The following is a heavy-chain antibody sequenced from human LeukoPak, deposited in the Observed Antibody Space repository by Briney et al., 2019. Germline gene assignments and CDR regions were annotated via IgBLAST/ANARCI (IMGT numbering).Heavy chain of an antibody. CDR3: AKERPSSWSHPIDY. CDR2: ISSSGGST. V-gene: IGHV3-23*01. J-gene: IGHJ4*02. CDR1: GFTFSSYA. D-gene: IGHD6-13*01. Sequence: GGSLRLSCAASGFTFSSYAMSGVRQAPGKGLEWVSAISSSGGSTYYADSVKGRFTISRDNSKNTLYLQMNSLRAEDTAVYYCAKERPSSWSHPIDYWGQGTLVTVSS.